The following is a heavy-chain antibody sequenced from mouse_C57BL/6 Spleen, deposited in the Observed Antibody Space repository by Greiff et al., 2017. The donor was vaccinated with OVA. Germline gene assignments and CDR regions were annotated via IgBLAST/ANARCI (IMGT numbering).Heavy chain of an antibody. CDR3: ARGGSSRDY. V-gene: IGHV1-64*01. CDR2: IHPNSGNT. Sequence: VQLQQPGAELVKPGASVTLSCKASGYTFTSYWMHWVKQRPGQGLEWIGMIHPNSGNTNYNVKFKSKATLTVDKSSSTAYMQLSSRTSEDSAVYYCARGGSSRDYWGQGTTLTVSS. CDR1: GYTFTSYW. J-gene: IGHJ2*01. D-gene: IGHD1-1*01.